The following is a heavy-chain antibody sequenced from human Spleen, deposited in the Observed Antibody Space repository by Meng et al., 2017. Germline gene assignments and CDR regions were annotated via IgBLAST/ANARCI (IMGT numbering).Heavy chain of an antibody. CDR2: IYHGGDT. V-gene: IGHV4/OR15-8*02. D-gene: IGHD6-19*01. Sequence: GELQAARPGLVEPSGTPSLTCVGAGGSISSIDWWSWVRQPPGKGLEWIGEIYHGGDTNYNPSLKSRVTIAIDRSKNQFSLKLSSVTAADTAVYYCASWIYSCGWQWGQGTLVTVSS. CDR1: GGSISSIDW. J-gene: IGHJ4*02. CDR3: ASWIYSCGWQ.